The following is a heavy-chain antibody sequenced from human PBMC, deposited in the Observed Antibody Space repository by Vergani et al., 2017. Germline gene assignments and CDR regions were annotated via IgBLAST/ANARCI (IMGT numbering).Heavy chain of an antibody. CDR2: IYVSGIT. CDR3: ARGNKQLRPRAFEL. CDR1: GASINNDFYY. V-gene: IGHV4-61*02. D-gene: IGHD2/OR15-2a*01. Sequence: QVQLQESGPGLVKPSQTLSLTCTVSGASINNDFYYWHWIRQPAGKGLEWIGRIYVSGITDYNSSLQSRVSMSVDTSKNQFSLTLTSVTAADTAVYYCARGNKQLRPRAFELWGQGTMVTVSS. J-gene: IGHJ3*01.